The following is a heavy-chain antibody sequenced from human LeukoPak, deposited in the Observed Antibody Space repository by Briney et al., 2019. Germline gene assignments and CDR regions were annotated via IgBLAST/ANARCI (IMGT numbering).Heavy chain of an antibody. J-gene: IGHJ5*02. CDR3: ARDRAGRRSSWVEFDL. D-gene: IGHD3-10*01. CDR2: IYDDGGT. V-gene: IGHV3-30-3*01. CDR1: GFTFSSYD. Sequence: GRSLRLSCAASGFTFSSYDMHWVRQAPGKGPEWVALIYDDGGTVYADSVKGRFTISRDNSKNMVYLQMNSLRPEDSAVYYCARDRAGRRSSWVEFDLWGQGTLVTVSS.